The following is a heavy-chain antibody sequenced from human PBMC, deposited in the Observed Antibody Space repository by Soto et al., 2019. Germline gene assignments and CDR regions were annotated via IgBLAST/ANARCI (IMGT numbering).Heavy chain of an antibody. J-gene: IGHJ6*02. CDR3: ARVPSSGSYRSYYYYGMDV. CDR1: GFTFRTYS. D-gene: IGHD1-26*01. CDR2: ITSSSDTI. V-gene: IGHV3-48*02. Sequence: EVQLVESGGGLVQPGGSLRLSCAASGFTFRTYSMNWVRQAPGKGLEWVSYITSSSDTIYYGDSVQGRFTISRDNARNSLYLQVNSLRDADTAVYYCARVPSSGSYRSYYYYGMDVWGQGTTVTVSS.